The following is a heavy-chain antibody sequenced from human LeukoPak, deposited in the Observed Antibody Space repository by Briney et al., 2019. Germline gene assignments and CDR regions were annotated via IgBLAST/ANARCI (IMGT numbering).Heavy chain of an antibody. CDR2: IYSGGST. J-gene: IGHJ4*02. CDR1: GFTFRNYW. Sequence: GGSLRLSCAASGFTFRNYWMSWVRQAPGKGLEWVSVIYSGGSTYYADSVKGRFTISRDNSKNTLYLQMNSLRAEDTAVYYCARAAYYYDSIGDYYFDYWGQGTLVTVSS. CDR3: ARAAYYYDSIGDYYFDY. D-gene: IGHD3-22*01. V-gene: IGHV3-53*01.